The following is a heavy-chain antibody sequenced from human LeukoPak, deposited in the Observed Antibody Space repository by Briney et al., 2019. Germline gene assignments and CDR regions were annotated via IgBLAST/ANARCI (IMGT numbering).Heavy chain of an antibody. J-gene: IGHJ4*02. D-gene: IGHD6-13*01. V-gene: IGHV4-59*01. Sequence: SETLSLTCTVSGGSISSYYWSWIRRPPGKGLEWIGYIYYSGSTNYNPSLKSRVTISVDTSENQLSLKLSSVTAADTALYYCARAHTSSWYMDYWGQGTLVTVSS. CDR3: ARAHTSSWYMDY. CDR1: GGSISSYY. CDR2: IYYSGST.